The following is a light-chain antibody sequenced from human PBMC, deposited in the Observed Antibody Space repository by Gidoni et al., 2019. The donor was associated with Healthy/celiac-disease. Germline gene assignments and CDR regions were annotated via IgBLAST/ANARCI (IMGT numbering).Light chain of an antibody. CDR1: QSLLHSNGYNY. CDR2: LGS. Sequence: IVMTQSPLSLLVTPGEPASISCRSSQSLLHSNGYNYLDWYLQKPGQSPQLLIYLGSNRASGVPDRFSGSGSGTDFTLKISRVEAEDVGVYYCMQAIQTPITFGQGTRLEIK. J-gene: IGKJ5*01. CDR3: MQAIQTPIT. V-gene: IGKV2-28*01.